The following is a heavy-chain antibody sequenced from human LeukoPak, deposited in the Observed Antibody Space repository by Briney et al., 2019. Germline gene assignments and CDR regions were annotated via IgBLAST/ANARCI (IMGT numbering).Heavy chain of an antibody. J-gene: IGHJ6*03. CDR1: GFTFSSYS. CDR3: ARVRIRMDGVVVGFYMDV. D-gene: IGHD2-15*01. CDR2: LSSSSSYI. Sequence: GGSLRLSCAASGFTFSSYSMNWVRQAPGKGLEWVSSLSSSSSYIYYADSVKGRFTISRDNAKNSLYLQMNSLRAEDTAVYYCARVRIRMDGVVVGFYMDVWGKGTTVIVSS. V-gene: IGHV3-21*03.